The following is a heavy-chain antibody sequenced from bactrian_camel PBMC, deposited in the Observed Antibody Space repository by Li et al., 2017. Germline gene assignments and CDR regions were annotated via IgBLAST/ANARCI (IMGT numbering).Heavy chain of an antibody. CDR3: TKEHVPVR. CDR1: GFTFSSYS. V-gene: IGHV3S10*01. Sequence: VQLVESGGGLVQPGESLRLSCAASGFTFSSYSVSWVRQAPGKGLEWVSVIKPNGTTYYADSVKGRFTISRDNAENTVYLQLNSLKTEDMAMYYCTKEHVPVRWGQGTQVTVS. J-gene: IGHJ4*01. CDR2: IKPNGTT.